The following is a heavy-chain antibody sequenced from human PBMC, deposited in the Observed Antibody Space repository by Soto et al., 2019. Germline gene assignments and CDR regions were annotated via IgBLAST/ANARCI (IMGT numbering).Heavy chain of an antibody. CDR1: GGTFSSYA. D-gene: IGHD3-10*01. V-gene: IGHV1-69*13. J-gene: IGHJ5*02. CDR3: ASAVVEGAEDRGVWYHP. Sequence: SVKVSCKASGGTFSSYAISWVRQAPGQGLEWMGGIIPIFGTANYAQKFQGRVTITADESTRTAYLEPTSLRPDETDVYYCASAVVEGAEDRGVWYHPWGQGTLDTGSA. CDR2: IIPIFGTA.